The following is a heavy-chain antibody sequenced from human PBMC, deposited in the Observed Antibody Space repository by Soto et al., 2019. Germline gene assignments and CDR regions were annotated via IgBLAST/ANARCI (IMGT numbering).Heavy chain of an antibody. CDR3: ALTRYCSGGSCYPSDY. J-gene: IGHJ4*02. CDR2: INPNSGGT. Sequence: QVQLVQFGAEVKKPGASVKVSCKASGYTFTGYYMHWVRQAPGQGLEWMGWINPNSGGTNYAQKFQGRVTMTRDTSISTAYMELSRLRSDDTAVYYCALTRYCSGGSCYPSDYWGQGTLVTVSS. V-gene: IGHV1-2*02. D-gene: IGHD2-15*01. CDR1: GYTFTGYY.